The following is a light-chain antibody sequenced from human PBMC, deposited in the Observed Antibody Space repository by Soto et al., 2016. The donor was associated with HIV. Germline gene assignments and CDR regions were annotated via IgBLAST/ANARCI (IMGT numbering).Light chain of an antibody. CDR3: QQTYSTWWT. CDR2: AAS. Sequence: IQMTQSPSSLSAYVGDRVTITCRASQTISSYINWYQQKPGKAPKLLMYAASSLQSGVPSRFSGSGSGTDFTLTISSLQREDFATYYCQQTYSTWWTFGQGTKVEIK. J-gene: IGKJ1*01. V-gene: IGKV1-39*01. CDR1: QTISSY.